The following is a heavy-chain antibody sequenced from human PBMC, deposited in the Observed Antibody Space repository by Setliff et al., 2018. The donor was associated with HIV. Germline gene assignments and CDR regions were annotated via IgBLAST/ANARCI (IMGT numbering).Heavy chain of an antibody. J-gene: IGHJ4*02. V-gene: IGHV3-21*01. Sequence: PGGSLRLSCAASGFTFSSYTINWVRQAPGEGLEWVSSISSSGGYIYYADSVKGRFTIFRDNAKKSVYLELNSLRAEDTAVYYCGKDFNWESGCWGQGTLVTVSS. CDR2: ISSSGGYI. D-gene: IGHD1-1*01. CDR3: GKDFNWESGC. CDR1: GFTFSSYT.